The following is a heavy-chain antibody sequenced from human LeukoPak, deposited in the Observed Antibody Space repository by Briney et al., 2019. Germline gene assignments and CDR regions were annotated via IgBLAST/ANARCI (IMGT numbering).Heavy chain of an antibody. D-gene: IGHD3-22*01. CDR1: GGSVRRGNYY. J-gene: IGHJ4*02. Sequence: SQTLSLTCTVSGGSVRRGNYYWTWIRQPAGSGLEWIGRIYTSGTTDYNPSLRTRVTISVDASKNQFSLKLSSVTAADTAVYYCARDGYYYDSSGYYLYYFDYWGQGTLVTVSS. CDR3: ARDGYYYDSSGYYLYYFDY. V-gene: IGHV4-61*02. CDR2: IYTSGTT.